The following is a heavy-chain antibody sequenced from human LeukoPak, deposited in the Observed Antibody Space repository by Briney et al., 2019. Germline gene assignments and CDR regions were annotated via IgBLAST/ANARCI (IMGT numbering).Heavy chain of an antibody. V-gene: IGHV3-11*01. Sequence: PGGSLRLSCAASGFSFKDYYFSWIRQAPGKGLEWVSFINVNGGAMYYADFVKGRLTISRDNAKSSLYLEMNSLRVEDTAVYYCARGPRILAAGSYYFDYWGQGSLVTVSS. CDR2: INVNGGAM. D-gene: IGHD6-13*01. CDR3: ARGPRILAAGSYYFDY. J-gene: IGHJ4*02. CDR1: GFSFKDYY.